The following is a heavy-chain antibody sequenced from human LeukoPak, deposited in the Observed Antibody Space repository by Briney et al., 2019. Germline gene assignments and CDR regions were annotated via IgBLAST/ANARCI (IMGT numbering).Heavy chain of an antibody. Sequence: GGSLRLSCAASGFTFSSYGMHWVRQAPGKGLEWVAFIRYDGSNKYYADSVKGRFTISRDNSKNTLYLQMNSLRAEDTAVYYCAKSGTITALNWFDPWGQGTLVTVSS. J-gene: IGHJ5*02. CDR3: AKSGTITALNWFDP. CDR1: GFTFSSYG. D-gene: IGHD1-1*01. V-gene: IGHV3-30*02. CDR2: IRYDGSNK.